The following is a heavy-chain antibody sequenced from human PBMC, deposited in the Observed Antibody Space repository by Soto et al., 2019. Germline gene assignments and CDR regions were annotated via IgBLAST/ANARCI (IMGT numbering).Heavy chain of an antibody. CDR1: GGTFSSYT. J-gene: IGHJ6*02. Sequence: QVQLVQSGAEVKKPGSSVKVSCKASGGTFSSYTISWVRQAPGQGLEWMGRIIPILGIANYAHKFQGSDTFTAEKATSTAYMEMSKRRSEDTAVYYCAGDGGMVRGVNHDYYDGMDVWGQGTTVTVSS. CDR2: IIPILGIA. V-gene: IGHV1-69*02. D-gene: IGHD3-10*01. CDR3: AGDGGMVRGVNHDYYDGMDV.